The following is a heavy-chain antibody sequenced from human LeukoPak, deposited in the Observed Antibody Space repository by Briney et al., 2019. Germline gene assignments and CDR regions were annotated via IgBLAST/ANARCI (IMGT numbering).Heavy chain of an antibody. J-gene: IGHJ6*03. CDR2: MNPNSGNT. Sequence: GASVKVSCKASGYTFTSYDINWVRQATGQGLEWMGWMNPNSGNTGYAQKFQGRVTITRNTSISTAYMELSSLRSEDTAVYYCARANRNYVVGLGYYYYYYMDVWGKGTTVTVSS. CDR3: ARANRNYVVGLGYYYYYYMDV. D-gene: IGHD1-7*01. CDR1: GYTFTSYD. V-gene: IGHV1-8*03.